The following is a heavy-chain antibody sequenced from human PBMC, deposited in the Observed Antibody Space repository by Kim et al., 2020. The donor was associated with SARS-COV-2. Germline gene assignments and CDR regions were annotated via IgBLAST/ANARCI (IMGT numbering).Heavy chain of an antibody. Sequence: GGSLRLSCAASGFTFDDYAMHWVRQAPGKGLEWVSGISWNSGSIGYADSVKGRFTISRDNAKNSLYLQMNSLRAEDTALYYCAKSVGYDYYYYYYGMDV. J-gene: IGHJ6*01. CDR3: AKSVGYDYYYYYYGMDV. CDR1: GFTFDDYA. D-gene: IGHD5-12*01. CDR2: ISWNSGSI. V-gene: IGHV3-9*01.